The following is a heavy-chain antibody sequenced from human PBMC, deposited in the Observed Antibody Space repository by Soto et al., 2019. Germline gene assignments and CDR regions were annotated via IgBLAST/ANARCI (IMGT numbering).Heavy chain of an antibody. D-gene: IGHD3-9*01. Sequence: SETLSLTCTVSGGSISSSSYYWGWIRQPPGKGLEWIGSIYYSGSTYYNPSLKSRVTISVDTSKNQFSLKLSSVTAADTAVYYCASPIYDILTGSLNWFDPSGQITLLTLSS. J-gene: IGHJ5*02. CDR1: GGSISSSSYY. CDR2: IYYSGST. CDR3: ASPIYDILTGSLNWFDP. V-gene: IGHV4-39*01.